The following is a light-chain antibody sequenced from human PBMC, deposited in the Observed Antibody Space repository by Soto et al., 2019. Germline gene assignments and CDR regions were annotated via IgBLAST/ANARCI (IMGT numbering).Light chain of an antibody. Sequence: EIVLTQSPGTLSLSPGEGATLSCRASQSFSNNYLAWYHQKPGQAPRLLIYGAANRATGIPDRFSGSGSGTDFTLTISRLEPEDFAVYYCQQYGSSGTFGQGTKVDIK. V-gene: IGKV3-20*01. CDR2: GAA. CDR1: QSFSNNY. J-gene: IGKJ1*01. CDR3: QQYGSSGT.